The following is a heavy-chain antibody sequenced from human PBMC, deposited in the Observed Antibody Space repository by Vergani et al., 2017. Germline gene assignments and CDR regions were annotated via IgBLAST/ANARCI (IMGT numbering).Heavy chain of an antibody. CDR2: FDPEDGET. CDR1: GYTLPELS. J-gene: IGHJ6*02. V-gene: IGHV1-24*01. CDR3: ATYGVLRYFDWSPGGMDV. D-gene: IGHD3-9*01. Sequence: QVQLVQSGAEVKKPGASVKVSCKVSGYTLPELSMHWVRQAPGKGLEWMGGFDPEDGETIYAQKFQDRVTMTEDTSTDTAYMELSSLRYEDTAVYYCATYGVLRYFDWSPGGMDVWGQGTTVTVSS.